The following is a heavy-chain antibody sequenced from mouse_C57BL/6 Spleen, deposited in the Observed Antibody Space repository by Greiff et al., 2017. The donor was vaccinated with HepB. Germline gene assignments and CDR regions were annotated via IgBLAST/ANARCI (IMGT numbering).Heavy chain of an antibody. Sequence: QVQLQQPGAELVMPGASVKLSCKASGYTFTSYWMHWVKQRPGQGLEWIGEIDPSDSYTNYNQKFKGKSTLTVDKSSSTAYMQLSSLTTEDSAVYCCARCEGLHWCFDVWGTGTTVTVSS. D-gene: IGHD3-3*01. CDR3: ARCEGLHWCFDV. CDR2: IDPSDSYT. V-gene: IGHV1-69*01. CDR1: GYTFTSYW. J-gene: IGHJ1*03.